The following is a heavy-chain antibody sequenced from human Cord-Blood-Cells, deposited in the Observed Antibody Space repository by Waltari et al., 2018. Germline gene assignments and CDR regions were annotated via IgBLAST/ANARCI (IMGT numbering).Heavy chain of an antibody. J-gene: IGHJ4*02. CDR1: GGPISSYY. D-gene: IGHD3-10*01. V-gene: IGHV4-4*07. CDR2: IYTRRST. Sequence: QVQLQESGPGLVKPSETLSLTCTVPGGPISSYYWSWLRPPAGKGLEWIGRIYTRRSTNYNPSLKSRVTMSVDTSKNQFSMKLSSVTAADTAVYYCARANYYGSGSYSYYFDYWGQGTLVTVSS. CDR3: ARANYYGSGSYSYYFDY.